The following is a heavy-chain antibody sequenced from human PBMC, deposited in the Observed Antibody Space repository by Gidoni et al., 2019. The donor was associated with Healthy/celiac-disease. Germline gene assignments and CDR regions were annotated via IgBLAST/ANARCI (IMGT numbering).Heavy chain of an antibody. CDR3: AREGYYYDSSGYYRKGLDY. Sequence: EVQLVESGGGLVQPGGSLRLSCAASGFTVRSNYMSWVRQAPGKGLEWVSVIYSGGSTYYADSVKGRFTISRDNSMNTLYLQMNSLRAEDTAVYYCAREGYYYDSSGYYRKGLDYWGQGTLVTVSS. D-gene: IGHD3-22*01. CDR1: GFTVRSNY. J-gene: IGHJ4*02. CDR2: IYSGGST. V-gene: IGHV3-66*01.